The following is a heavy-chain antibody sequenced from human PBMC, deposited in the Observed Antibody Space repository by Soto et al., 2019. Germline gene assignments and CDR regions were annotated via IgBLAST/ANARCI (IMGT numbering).Heavy chain of an antibody. CDR2: ISAYNGNT. V-gene: IGHV1-18*01. J-gene: IGHJ5*02. Sequence: ASVKVSFNASGYTFTSDGISWVRQAPGQGLEWMGWISAYNGNTNYAQKLQGRVTMTTDTSTSTAYMELRSLRSDDTAVYYCARDRTLTYYYDSSGYYNWFDPWGQGTLVNVSS. D-gene: IGHD3-22*01. CDR3: ARDRTLTYYYDSSGYYNWFDP. CDR1: GYTFTSDG.